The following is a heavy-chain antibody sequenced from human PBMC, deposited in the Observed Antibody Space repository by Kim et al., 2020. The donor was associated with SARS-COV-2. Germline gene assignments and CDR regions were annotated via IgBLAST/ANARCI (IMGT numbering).Heavy chain of an antibody. D-gene: IGHD6-13*01. V-gene: IGHV3-30*18. CDR3: AKDGGYSSSWYAPWVTATHTFDY. Sequence: GGSLRLSCAASGFTFSSYGMHWVRLAPGKGLEWVAVISYDGSNKYYADSVKGRFTISRDNSKNTLYLQMNSLRAEDTAVYYCAKDGGYSSSWYAPWVTATHTFDYWGQGTLVTVSS. J-gene: IGHJ4*02. CDR2: ISYDGSNK. CDR1: GFTFSSYG.